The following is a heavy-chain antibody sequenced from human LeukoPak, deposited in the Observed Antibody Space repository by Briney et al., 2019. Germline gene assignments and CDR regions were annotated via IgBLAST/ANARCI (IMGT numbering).Heavy chain of an antibody. CDR3: AKDGTTTITFDY. CDR2: ISGSGGST. J-gene: IGHJ4*02. Sequence: GGSLRLSCAASGFTFNSYAMNWVRQAPGKGLEWVSGISGSGGSTDYADSVKGRFTISRDNSKNTLYLQMNSLRDEDTAVYYCAKDGTTTITFDYWGQGTLVTVSS. V-gene: IGHV3-23*01. D-gene: IGHD1-1*01. CDR1: GFTFNSYA.